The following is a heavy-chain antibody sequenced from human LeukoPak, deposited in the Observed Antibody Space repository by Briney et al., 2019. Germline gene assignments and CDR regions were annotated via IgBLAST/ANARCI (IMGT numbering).Heavy chain of an antibody. CDR1: GYTFTSYY. V-gene: IGHV1-46*01. J-gene: IGHJ3*02. D-gene: IGHD1-7*01. CDR2: INPSGGST. CDR3: SREPRGTWRTDSFDI. Sequence: ASVTVSFTASGYTFTSYYMHWVRQAPGQGLEWMGIINPSGGSTSYSQKFQGRVTITRDTATSTVYMELSSPISEDTAVDYCSREPRGTWRTDSFDIWGQGTMVTVSS.